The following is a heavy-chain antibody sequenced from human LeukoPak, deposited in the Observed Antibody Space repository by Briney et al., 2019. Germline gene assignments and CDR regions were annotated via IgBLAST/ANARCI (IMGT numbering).Heavy chain of an antibody. D-gene: IGHD3-10*01. Sequence: SETLSLTCSLSGRSITNYYWSCIRQPPGKGLEWLAWIYSSGNTDYNPSLKSQVTISLNTSNNQFSLRLTSVTTSDTAVYYCGRTGEYSGSGPSRAFDIWGQGTMVTVSS. J-gene: IGHJ3*02. V-gene: IGHV4-4*09. CDR3: GRTGEYSGSGPSRAFDI. CDR1: GRSITNYY. CDR2: IYSSGNT.